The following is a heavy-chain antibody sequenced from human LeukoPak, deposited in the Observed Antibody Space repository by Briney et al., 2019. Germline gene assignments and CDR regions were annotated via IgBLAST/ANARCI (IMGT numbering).Heavy chain of an antibody. V-gene: IGHV4-59*08. J-gene: IGHJ4*02. Sequence: SETLSLTCTVSGGSISSYYWSWIRQPPGKGLEWIGYIYYSGSTNYNPSLKSRVTISVDTSKNQFSLKLSSVTAADTAVYYCARRVGGDYGLDYWGQGTLVTVSS. CDR2: IYYSGST. D-gene: IGHD4-17*01. CDR3: ARRVGGDYGLDY. CDR1: GGSISSYY.